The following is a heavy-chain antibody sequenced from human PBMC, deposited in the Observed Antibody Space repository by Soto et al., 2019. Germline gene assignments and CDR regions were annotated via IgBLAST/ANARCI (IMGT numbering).Heavy chain of an antibody. CDR1: GASINTYY. J-gene: IGHJ4*02. CDR3: ARDCGAGSYGIDY. Sequence: SETLSLTCTVSGASINTYYWAWIRQPPGKGLEWIGYIHNSGTTDYNPSLKSRVTMSVDTSKSQFSLKLSSVTAADTAVYYCARDCGAGSYGIDYWGQGTLVTVSS. V-gene: IGHV4-59*01. CDR2: IHNSGTT. D-gene: IGHD3-10*01.